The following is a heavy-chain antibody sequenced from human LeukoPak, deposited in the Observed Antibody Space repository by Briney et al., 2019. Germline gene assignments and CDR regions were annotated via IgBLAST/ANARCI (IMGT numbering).Heavy chain of an antibody. CDR3: ARGVEPLAANTLAY. CDR1: GFTVITND. CDR2: LYSDGNT. J-gene: IGHJ4*02. V-gene: IGHV3-53*01. D-gene: IGHD1-14*01. Sequence: PGGSLRLSCAASGFTVITNDMTWVRQAPGKGLEWVSVLYSDGNTKYADSVQGRFTISRDNSKNTLYLEMNSLSPDDTAVYYCARGVEPLAANTLAYWGQGTVVSVSS.